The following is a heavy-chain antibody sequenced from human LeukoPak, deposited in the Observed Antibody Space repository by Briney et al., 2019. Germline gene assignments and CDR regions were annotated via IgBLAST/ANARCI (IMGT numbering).Heavy chain of an antibody. J-gene: IGHJ6*03. V-gene: IGHV3-48*04. Sequence: GGSLRLSCAASGFTITAYAMSWVRQSPGKGLEWVSYITSSSTTIYYADSVKGRFTISRDNAKNSLYLQMNSLRAEDTAVFYCARDRRANYYMDVWGKGTTVTVSS. CDR2: ITSSSTTI. CDR3: ARDRRANYYMDV. CDR1: GFTITAYA.